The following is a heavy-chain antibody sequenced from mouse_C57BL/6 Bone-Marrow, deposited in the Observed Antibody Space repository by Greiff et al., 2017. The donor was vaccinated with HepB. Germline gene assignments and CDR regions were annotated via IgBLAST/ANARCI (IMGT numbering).Heavy chain of an antibody. V-gene: IGHV1-55*01. CDR1: GYTFTSYW. CDR3: ARMNFGYSNYEGYYFDY. D-gene: IGHD2-5*01. J-gene: IGHJ2*01. CDR2: IYPGSGST. Sequence: VQLQQPGAELVKPGASVKMSCKASGYTFTSYWITWVKQRPGQGLEWIGDIYPGSGSTNYNEKFKSKATLTLDTSSSTAYMQLSSLTSEDSAVYYCARMNFGYSNYEGYYFDYWGQGTTLTVSS.